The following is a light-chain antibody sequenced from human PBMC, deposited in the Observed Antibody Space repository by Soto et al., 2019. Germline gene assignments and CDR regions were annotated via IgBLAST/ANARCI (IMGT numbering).Light chain of an antibody. Sequence: QSALTQPAPVSGSPGQSITISCTGTSSDVGSYNLVSWYQQHPGKAPKFMIYEGSKRPSGVSNRFSGSKSGNTASLTISGLQAEDEAIYYCCSYAGNSTYVFGTGTKVTVL. CDR1: SSDVGSYNL. CDR2: EGS. CDR3: CSYAGNSTYV. V-gene: IGLV2-23*01. J-gene: IGLJ1*01.